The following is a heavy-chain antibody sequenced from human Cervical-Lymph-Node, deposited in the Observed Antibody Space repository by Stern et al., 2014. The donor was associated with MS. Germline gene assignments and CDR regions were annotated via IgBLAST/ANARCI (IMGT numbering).Heavy chain of an antibody. CDR1: GYTLTALS. D-gene: IGHD4-11*01. CDR3: ATGDGSNLPYGMDV. J-gene: IGHJ6*02. V-gene: IGHV1-24*01. Sequence: VQLLESGAEVKKPGASVKVSCKVSGYTLTALSMHWVRQAPGKGLEWMGGFDPEDGETIYAQKFQGRVTMTEDTSTDTAYMELSSLRSEDTAVYYCATGDGSNLPYGMDVWGQGTTVTVSS. CDR2: FDPEDGET.